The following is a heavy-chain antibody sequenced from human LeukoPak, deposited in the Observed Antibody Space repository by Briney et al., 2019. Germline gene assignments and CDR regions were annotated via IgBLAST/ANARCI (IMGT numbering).Heavy chain of an antibody. CDR2: ISGSGSGGST. J-gene: IGHJ4*02. CDR3: AKGRQWLRVRDDFDY. D-gene: IGHD6-19*01. V-gene: IGHV3-23*01. CDR1: GFTFSSSA. Sequence: PGGTLRLSCAASGFTFSSSAMSWVRQAPGKGLEWVSSISGSGSGGSTYYADSVKGRFTISRDNSKNTLYLQMNSLRAEDTAVYYCAKGRQWLRVRDDFDYWGQGTLVTVSS.